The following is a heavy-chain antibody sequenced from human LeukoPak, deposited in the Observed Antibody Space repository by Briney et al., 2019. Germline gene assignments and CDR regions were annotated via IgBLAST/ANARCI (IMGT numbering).Heavy chain of an antibody. Sequence: PGGTLRLSCAASEFTFSNYGMSWVRQAPGKGLEWVSAISGSGDYTYYADSVKGRFTISRDNAKNSLYLQMHSLTAEDTAVYYCARVLGLRRFPPVGWFDPWGQGTLVTVSS. J-gene: IGHJ5*02. V-gene: IGHV3-23*01. CDR1: EFTFSNYG. CDR3: ARVLGLRRFPPVGWFDP. CDR2: ISGSGDYT. D-gene: IGHD1-26*01.